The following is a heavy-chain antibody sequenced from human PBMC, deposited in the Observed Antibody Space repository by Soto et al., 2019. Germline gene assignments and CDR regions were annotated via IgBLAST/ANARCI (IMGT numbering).Heavy chain of an antibody. Sequence: SETLSLTCAVSGGSISRGGYSWCWIRQPPGKGLEWIGYMYHSGSTYCNPSLKSRVTISVDRSKNQFSLKLSSVTAADTAVYYCASSPDNISWRFDPWGQGTLVTVS. D-gene: IGHD6-13*01. CDR3: ASSPDNISWRFDP. J-gene: IGHJ5*02. CDR1: GGSISRGGYS. V-gene: IGHV4-30-2*01. CDR2: MYHSGST.